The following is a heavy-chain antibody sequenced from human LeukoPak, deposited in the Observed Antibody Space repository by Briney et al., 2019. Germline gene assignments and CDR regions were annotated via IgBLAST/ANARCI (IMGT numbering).Heavy chain of an antibody. J-gene: IGHJ6*03. Sequence: PGGSLRLSCAASKFTFVRYAMNWVRQAPGKGLEWVSYISSSSAKIDYAESVKGRFTISRDNSKNSLYLQMDSLRAEDTAVYYCARDPSYASSWYHYMDVWGKGTTVTVSS. V-gene: IGHV3-48*04. CDR2: ISSSSAKI. CDR1: KFTFVRYA. D-gene: IGHD6-13*01. CDR3: ARDPSYASSWYHYMDV.